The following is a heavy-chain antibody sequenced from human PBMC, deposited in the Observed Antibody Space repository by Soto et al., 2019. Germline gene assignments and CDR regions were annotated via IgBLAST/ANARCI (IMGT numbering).Heavy chain of an antibody. D-gene: IGHD6-13*01. V-gene: IGHV4-39*01. CDR3: ARQPATIAAADNYWYFDL. Sequence: QLQLQESGPGLVKPSETLSLTCTVSGGSISSRSYYWGWIRQPPGKGLEWIGSIYYSGSTYYKPSLKSRVTISVDTSKNQFSLKLSSVTAADTAVYYCARQPATIAAADNYWYFDLWGRGTLVTVSS. J-gene: IGHJ2*01. CDR2: IYYSGST. CDR1: GGSISSRSYY.